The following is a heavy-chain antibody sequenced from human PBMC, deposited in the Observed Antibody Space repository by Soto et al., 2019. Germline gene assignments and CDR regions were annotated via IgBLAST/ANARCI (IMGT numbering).Heavy chain of an antibody. CDR2: LYSGGST. CDR3: ARDFRGGYDYYYYYGMDV. D-gene: IGHD5-12*01. Sequence: EVQLVESGGGLVQPGGSLRLSCAASGFTVSSNYMSWVRQAPGKGLEWVSVLYSGGSTYYADSVKGRFTISRDTSKNTLYLQMNSLRAEDTAVYYCARDFRGGYDYYYYYGMDVWGQWTTVTVSS. V-gene: IGHV3-66*01. CDR1: GFTVSSNY. J-gene: IGHJ6*02.